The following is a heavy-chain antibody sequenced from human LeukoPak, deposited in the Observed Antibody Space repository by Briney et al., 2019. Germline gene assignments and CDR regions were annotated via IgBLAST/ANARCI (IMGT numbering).Heavy chain of an antibody. J-gene: IGHJ4*02. CDR2: INPSGDTT. CDR1: GYTFTNYY. CDR3: ARDGYGSGSYFDY. D-gene: IGHD3-10*01. V-gene: IGHV1-46*01. Sequence: ASVKVSCKASGYTFTNYYIHWVRQAPGQGLEWMGIINPSGDTTRYAQKFQGRVTMTRDTSTSTVYMDLNSLRSEDTAVYYCARDGYGSGSYFDYWGQGTLVTVSS.